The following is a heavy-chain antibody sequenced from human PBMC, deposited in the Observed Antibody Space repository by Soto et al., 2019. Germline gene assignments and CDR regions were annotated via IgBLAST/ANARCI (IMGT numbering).Heavy chain of an antibody. CDR2: IDWDDDK. J-gene: IGHJ4*02. CDR3: ARGKPGAGSGPGTLIEFEYFFDH. CDR1: GFSLSTSGMS. V-gene: IGHV2-70*13. D-gene: IGHD3-9*01. Sequence: SGPTLVNPTETLTLTFTFSGFSLSTSGMSVSWVRQHPGKALEWLALIDWDDDKYYTPSLKXRLTISXXTSKNQVVLTMTSMDPVDTATYYCARGKPGAGSGPGTLIEFEYFFDHLGEGALVTVSS.